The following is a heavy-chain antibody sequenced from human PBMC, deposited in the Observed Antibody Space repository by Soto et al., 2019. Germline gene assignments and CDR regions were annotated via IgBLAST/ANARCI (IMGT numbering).Heavy chain of an antibody. CDR3: ARGGLGLPFDY. Sequence: PSETLSLTCAVYGGSFSGYYWSWIRQPPGKGLEWIGEINHSGSTNYNPPLKSRVTISVDTSKNQFSLKLSSVTAADTAVYYCARGGLGLPFDYWGQGTLVTVSS. J-gene: IGHJ4*02. CDR1: GGSFSGYY. CDR2: INHSGST. V-gene: IGHV4-34*01. D-gene: IGHD1-7*01.